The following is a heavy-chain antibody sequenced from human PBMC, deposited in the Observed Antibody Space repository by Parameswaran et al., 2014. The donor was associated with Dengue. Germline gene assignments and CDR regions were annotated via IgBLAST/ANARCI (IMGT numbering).Heavy chain of an antibody. CDR3: ARDPSESSIVVVTYFDY. Sequence: WVRQAPGQGLEWMGWINPNSGGTNYAQKFQGRVTMTRDTSISTAYMELSRLRSDDTAVYYCARDPSESSIVVVTYFDYWGQGTLVTVSS. V-gene: IGHV1-2*02. J-gene: IGHJ4*02. CDR2: INPNSGGT. D-gene: IGHD3-22*01.